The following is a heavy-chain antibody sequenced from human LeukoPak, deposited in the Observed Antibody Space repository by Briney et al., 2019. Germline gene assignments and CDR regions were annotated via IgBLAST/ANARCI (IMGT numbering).Heavy chain of an antibody. CDR3: VSQQVAPP. CDR1: GFTFSNSA. V-gene: IGHV3-7*01. Sequence: PGGSLRLSCAASGFTFSNSAMNWVRQVPGKGLEWVANIKEDGSIEDYVDSVKGRFTVSRDNAKNSLYLEMNSLRVEDTAVYYCVSQQVAPPWGQGTLVIVSS. D-gene: IGHD5-12*01. CDR2: IKEDGSIE. J-gene: IGHJ5*02.